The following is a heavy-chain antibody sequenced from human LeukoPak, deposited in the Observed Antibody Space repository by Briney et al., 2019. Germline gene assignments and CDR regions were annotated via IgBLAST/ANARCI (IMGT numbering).Heavy chain of an antibody. CDR2: IYPGDSDT. CDR3: ASLDSGYSSSWDAFEI. D-gene: IGHD6-13*01. J-gene: IGHJ3*02. CDR1: GYRFTSYW. V-gene: IGHV5-51*01. Sequence: GESLKISCKGSGYRFTSYWIGWVRQMPGKGLEWMGIIYPGDSDTRYSPSFQGQVTISADKSISTAYLQWSSLKASDTAMYYCASLDSGYSSSWDAFEIWGQGTMVTVSS.